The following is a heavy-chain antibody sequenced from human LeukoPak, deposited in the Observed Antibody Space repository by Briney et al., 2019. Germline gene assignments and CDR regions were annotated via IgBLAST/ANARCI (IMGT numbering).Heavy chain of an antibody. CDR3: ARARYCSGGTCYYAFDI. Sequence: GGSLRLSCLASGFTFSSCPMNWVRQAPGKGLEWVSVIYSGGSTYYADSVKGRFTISRDNSKNTLYLEMNGLRAEDTAVYYCARARYCSGGTCYYAFDIWGQGTMVTVSS. J-gene: IGHJ3*02. CDR1: GFTFSSCP. D-gene: IGHD2-15*01. CDR2: IYSGGST. V-gene: IGHV3-53*01.